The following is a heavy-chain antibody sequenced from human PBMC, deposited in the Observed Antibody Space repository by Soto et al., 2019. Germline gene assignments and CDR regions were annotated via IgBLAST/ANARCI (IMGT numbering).Heavy chain of an antibody. CDR1: GYTFTGYY. CDR3: ARARSLGYYYYGMDV. V-gene: IGHV1-2*04. CDR2: INPNSGGT. J-gene: IGHJ6*02. D-gene: IGHD2-15*01. Sequence: QVQLVQSGAEVKKPGASVKVSCKASGYTFTGYYMHWVRQAPGQGLEWMGWINPNSGGTNYAQKFQGWVTMTRDTSISTAYMERSRLRSDDTAVYYCARARSLGYYYYGMDVWGQGTTVTVSS.